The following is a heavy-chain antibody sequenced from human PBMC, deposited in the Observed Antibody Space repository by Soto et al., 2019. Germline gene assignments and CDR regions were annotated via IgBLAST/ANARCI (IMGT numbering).Heavy chain of an antibody. D-gene: IGHD6-6*01. CDR2: IWYDGSNA. CDR1: GFIFSNFG. CDR3: ARDPRTARPSAMDV. Sequence: PGRSLRLSCATSGFIFSNFGMHWVRQAPGKGLEWVAVIWYDGSNAVSADSVEGRFTISRDNSKNTLYLQMSGLRSEDTAVYYCARDPRTARPSAMDVWGQGTTVTVYS. V-gene: IGHV3-33*08. J-gene: IGHJ6*02.